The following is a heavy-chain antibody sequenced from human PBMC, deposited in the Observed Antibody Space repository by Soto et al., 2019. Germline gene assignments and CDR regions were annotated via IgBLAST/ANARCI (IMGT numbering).Heavy chain of an antibody. Sequence: KSSETLSLTCTVSGGSISSGGYYWSWIRQHPRKGLEWIGYIYYSGSTYYNPSLKSRVTISVDTSKNQFSLKLSSVTAADTAVYYCARDGKQYCSGGSCYGYWGQGTLVTVSS. CDR2: IYYSGST. D-gene: IGHD2-15*01. J-gene: IGHJ4*02. CDR1: GGSISSGGYY. CDR3: ARDGKQYCSGGSCYGY. V-gene: IGHV4-31*03.